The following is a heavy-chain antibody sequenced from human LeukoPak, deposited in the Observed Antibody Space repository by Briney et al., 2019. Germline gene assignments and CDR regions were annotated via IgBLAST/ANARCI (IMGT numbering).Heavy chain of an antibody. Sequence: ASVKVSCKASGYTFTGYYMHWVRQAPGQGLEWMGWINPNSGGTNYAQKFQGRVTMTRDTSISTAYMELSRLRSDDTAVYYCARDLYGSGSYYRVYWGQGTLVTVSS. J-gene: IGHJ4*02. CDR1: GYTFTGYY. CDR3: ARDLYGSGSYYRVY. V-gene: IGHV1-2*02. D-gene: IGHD3-10*01. CDR2: INPNSGGT.